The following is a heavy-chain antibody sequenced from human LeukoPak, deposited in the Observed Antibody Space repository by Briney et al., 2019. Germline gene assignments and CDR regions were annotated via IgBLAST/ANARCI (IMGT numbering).Heavy chain of an antibody. CDR2: IYYSGST. Sequence: PGGSLRLSCAASGFTFSSYWMSWIRQPPGKGLEWIGYIYYSGSTNYNPSLKSRVTISVDTSKNQFSLKLSSVTAADTAVYYCARGRQQLVLYYYMDVWGKGTTVTISS. CDR1: GFTFSSYW. D-gene: IGHD6-13*01. V-gene: IGHV4-59*01. J-gene: IGHJ6*03. CDR3: ARGRQQLVLYYYMDV.